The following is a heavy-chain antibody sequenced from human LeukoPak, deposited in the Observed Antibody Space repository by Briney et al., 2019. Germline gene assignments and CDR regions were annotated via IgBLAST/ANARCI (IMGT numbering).Heavy chain of an antibody. CDR2: INHSGST. J-gene: IGHJ4*02. Sequence: SETLSLTCAVYGGYFSGYYWSWIRQPPGKGLEWIGEINHSGSTNYNPSLKSRVTISVDTSKNQFSLKLSSVTAADTAVYYCARSGTLVVVAATGFDYWGQGTLVTVSS. CDR3: ARSGTLVVVAATGFDY. D-gene: IGHD2-15*01. V-gene: IGHV4-34*01. CDR1: GGYFSGYY.